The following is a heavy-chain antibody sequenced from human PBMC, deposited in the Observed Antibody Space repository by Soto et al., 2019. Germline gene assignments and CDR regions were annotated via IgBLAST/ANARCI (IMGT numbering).Heavy chain of an antibody. V-gene: IGHV4-30-2*01. D-gene: IGHD5-12*01. CDR1: GGSISSGGYS. CDR3: AAGGGLPRYY. Sequence: QLQLQESGSGLVKPSQTLSLTCAVSGGSISSGGYSWSWIRQPPGKGLEWIGYIYHSGSTYYNPSLTSRATISVDRSKNLFSLKLSSVTAADTAVYYCAAGGGLPRYYWGQGTLVTVSS. CDR2: IYHSGST. J-gene: IGHJ4*02.